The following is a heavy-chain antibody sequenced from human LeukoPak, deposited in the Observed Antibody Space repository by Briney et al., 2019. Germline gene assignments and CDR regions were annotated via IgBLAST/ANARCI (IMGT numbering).Heavy chain of an antibody. CDR2: INPSGGST. V-gene: IGHV1-46*01. Sequence: ASVKVSCKASGYTFTSYYMHWVRQAPGQGLEWMGIINPSGGSTSYAQKFQGRATMTRGTSTSTVYMELSSLRSEDTAVYYCARDGTRDSLEQWLVLLDYWGQGTLVTVSS. CDR1: GYTFTSYY. D-gene: IGHD6-19*01. CDR3: ARDGTRDSLEQWLVLLDY. J-gene: IGHJ4*02.